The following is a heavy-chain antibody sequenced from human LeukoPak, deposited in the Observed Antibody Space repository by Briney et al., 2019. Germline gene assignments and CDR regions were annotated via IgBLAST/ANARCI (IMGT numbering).Heavy chain of an antibody. Sequence: ASVKVPCKASGYTFTGYYMHWVRQAPGQGLEWMGWINPNSGGTNYAQKFQGRVTMTRDTSISTAYMELSRLRSDDTAVYYCARSPITIFGVVSDYWGQGTLVTVSS. D-gene: IGHD3-3*01. J-gene: IGHJ4*02. CDR2: INPNSGGT. CDR1: GYTFTGYY. V-gene: IGHV1-2*02. CDR3: ARSPITIFGVVSDY.